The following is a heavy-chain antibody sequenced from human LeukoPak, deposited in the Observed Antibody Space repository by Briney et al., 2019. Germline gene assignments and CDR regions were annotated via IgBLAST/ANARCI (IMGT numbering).Heavy chain of an antibody. CDR1: GFTFSSYS. CDR3: ARASGPFDY. Sequence: GGSLRLSCAASGFTFSSYSLNWVRQAPGKGLEWVSHISSSSSTIYYGDSVKGRFTISRDNAKNSLYLQMNSLRAEDTAVYSCARASGPFDYWGQGTLVTVSS. V-gene: IGHV3-48*01. J-gene: IGHJ4*02. CDR2: ISSSSSTI. D-gene: IGHD3-10*01.